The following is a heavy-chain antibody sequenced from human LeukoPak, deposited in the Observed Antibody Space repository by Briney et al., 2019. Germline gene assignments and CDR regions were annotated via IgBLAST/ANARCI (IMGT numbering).Heavy chain of an antibody. CDR2: IAHDGSQT. Sequence: GGSLRLSCAASRFIFSNYVMHWVRQAPGKGLEWVAVIAHDGSQTYYSDSVKGRFTISRDNSKDTLYRQMSSLRAEDTAVYFCARDGGSNSYWYFDLWGRGTLVTVSS. V-gene: IGHV3-30-3*01. CDR1: RFIFSNYV. J-gene: IGHJ2*01. D-gene: IGHD1-26*01. CDR3: ARDGGSNSYWYFDL.